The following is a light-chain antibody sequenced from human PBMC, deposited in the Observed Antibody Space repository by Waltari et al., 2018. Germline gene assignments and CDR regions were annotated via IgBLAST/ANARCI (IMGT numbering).Light chain of an antibody. CDR3: QQYDNYPVT. CDR2: KAS. Sequence: DIHMTQSPSTLSASVGDRVTITCRASQSISSWLAWYQQKPEKAPNLLIYKASSLQSGVPSRFSGSGSGTEFTLIISSLQPDDFGTYYCQQYDNYPVTFGGGTKVEIK. J-gene: IGKJ4*01. CDR1: QSISSW. V-gene: IGKV1-5*03.